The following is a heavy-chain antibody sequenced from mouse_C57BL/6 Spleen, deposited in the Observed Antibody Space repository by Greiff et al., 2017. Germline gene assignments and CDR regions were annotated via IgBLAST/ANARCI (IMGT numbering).Heavy chain of an antibody. D-gene: IGHD1-1*01. CDR1: GFNIKNTY. J-gene: IGHJ1*03. V-gene: IGHV14-3*01. Sequence: EVQLQQSVAELVRPGASVKLSCTASGFNIKNTYMHWVKQRPEQGLEWIGRIDPANGNTKYAPKFPGQATITADTSSNTAYLQLSILPSEDTAIYSCALNYYGSSYGYFDVWGTGTTVTVSS. CDR2: IDPANGNT. CDR3: ALNYYGSSYGYFDV.